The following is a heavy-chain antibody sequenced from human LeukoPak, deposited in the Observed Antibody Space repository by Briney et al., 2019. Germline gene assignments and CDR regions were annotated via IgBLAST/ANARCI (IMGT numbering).Heavy chain of an antibody. V-gene: IGHV3-33*08. Sequence: GGSLRLSCAASGFIFSDYYMSWIRQAPGKGLEWVSVIYYDGSDKYYADSVRGRFTISRDNSKNTLYLEMNSLRVEDTAVYYCARGGFNDKGAFDTWGQGTMVTVSS. D-gene: IGHD3-22*01. CDR2: IYYDGSDK. J-gene: IGHJ3*02. CDR3: ARGGFNDKGAFDT. CDR1: GFIFSDYY.